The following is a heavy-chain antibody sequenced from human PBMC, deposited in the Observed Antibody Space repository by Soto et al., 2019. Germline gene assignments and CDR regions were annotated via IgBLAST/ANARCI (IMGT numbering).Heavy chain of an antibody. CDR2: IYYSGST. CDR1: GGSISSGDYY. CDR3: ARDPRGYSYGYEDQTYYGMDV. J-gene: IGHJ6*02. V-gene: IGHV4-30-4*01. D-gene: IGHD5-18*01. Sequence: SETLSLTCTVSGGSISSGDYYWSWIRQPPGKGLEWIGYIYYSGSTYYNPSLKSRVTISVDTSKNQFSQKLSSVTAADTAVYYCARDPRGYSYGYEDQTYYGMDVWGQGTTVTVSS.